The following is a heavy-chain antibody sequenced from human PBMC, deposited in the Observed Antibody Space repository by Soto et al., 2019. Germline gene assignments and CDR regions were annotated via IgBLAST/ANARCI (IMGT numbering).Heavy chain of an antibody. CDR3: ARESHDIWTGPPWVWYFDL. Sequence: QVQLQQWGAGPLRPLETLSLTCGVSGGSFSGYYWAWIRQSPGKGLEWIGEINDRGSINYNPSLKSRVSISVDTSKNHYSLHLRSVTAADTAVYYWARESHDIWTGPPWVWYFDLWGRGTLVTVSS. V-gene: IGHV4-34*01. D-gene: IGHD3-9*01. CDR2: INDRGSI. CDR1: GGSFSGYY. J-gene: IGHJ2*01.